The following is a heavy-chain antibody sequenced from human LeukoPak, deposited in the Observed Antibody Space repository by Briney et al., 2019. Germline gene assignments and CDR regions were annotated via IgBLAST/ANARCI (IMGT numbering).Heavy chain of an antibody. J-gene: IGHJ4*02. CDR2: IRYDGSDK. Sequence: GGSLRLSCAASRFTFSRYGMHWVRQAPGKGLEWVAFIRYDGSDKYYADSVKGRFTISRDNSKNTLYVQMNSLRADDTAVYYCARTRFTIFGVVIHGHYFDYWGQGTLVTVSS. CDR3: ARTRFTIFGVVIHGHYFDY. CDR1: RFTFSRYG. V-gene: IGHV3-30*02. D-gene: IGHD3-3*01.